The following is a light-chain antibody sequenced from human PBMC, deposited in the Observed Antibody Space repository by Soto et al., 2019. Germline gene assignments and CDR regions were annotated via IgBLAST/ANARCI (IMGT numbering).Light chain of an antibody. Sequence: EIVLTQSPATVSLSPGERATLSCRASQSVGSYLVWFQQKPDQAPRLLIYDASKRATGIPARFSGSGSGTDFTLTISSLEPEDFAVYYCQQRSIWPLTFGPGTKVDVK. CDR3: QQRSIWPLT. CDR2: DAS. CDR1: QSVGSY. V-gene: IGKV3-11*01. J-gene: IGKJ3*01.